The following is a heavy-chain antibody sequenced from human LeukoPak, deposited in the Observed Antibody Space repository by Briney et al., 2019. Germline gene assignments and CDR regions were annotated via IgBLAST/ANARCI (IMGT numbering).Heavy chain of an antibody. CDR1: GGSFSGYY. J-gene: IGHJ4*02. CDR2: INHSGST. D-gene: IGHD3-3*01. CDR3: ARDPYDSWSGYHFDY. Sequence: PSETLSLTCAVYGGSFSGYYWSWIRQPPGKGLEWIGEINHSGSTNYNPSLKSRVTISVDTSKNQFSLKLSSVTAADTAVYYCARDPYDSWSGYHFDYWGQGTLVTVSS. V-gene: IGHV4-34*01.